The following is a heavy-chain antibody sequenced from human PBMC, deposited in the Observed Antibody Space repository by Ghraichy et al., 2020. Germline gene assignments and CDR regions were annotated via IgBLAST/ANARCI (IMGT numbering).Heavy chain of an antibody. V-gene: IGHV1-69*04. CDR1: GGTFSNFA. Sequence: SVKVSCKASGGTFSNFAITWVRQAPGQGLEWMGRIIPILGIVKYAQKSQGRVTITADTSTSTAYMELSSLRSDDTAVHFCARADPYGDYAEGWGQGTQVTVSS. CDR3: ARADPYGDYAEG. D-gene: IGHD4-17*01. J-gene: IGHJ4*02. CDR2: IIPILGIV.